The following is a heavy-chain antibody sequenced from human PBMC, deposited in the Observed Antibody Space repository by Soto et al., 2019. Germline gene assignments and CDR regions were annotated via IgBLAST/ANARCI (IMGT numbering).Heavy chain of an antibody. J-gene: IGHJ4*02. CDR3: ARDRWDRDWDYVDY. CDR2: FDAENGET. Sequence: GASVKVSCKVSGYTLTELSMHWVRQAPGKGLEWMGGFDAENGETIYAQKLQGRVTITTDASTSTAYMELRSLRSDDTAVYYCARDRWDRDWDYVDYWGQGTLVTVSS. CDR1: GYTLTELS. D-gene: IGHD3-9*01. V-gene: IGHV1-24*01.